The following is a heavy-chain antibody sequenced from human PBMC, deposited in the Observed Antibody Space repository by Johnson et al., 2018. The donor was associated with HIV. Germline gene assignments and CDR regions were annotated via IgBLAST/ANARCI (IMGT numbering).Heavy chain of an antibody. D-gene: IGHD2-21*02. CDR3: ARGTVCGGDCYSRAFDI. Sequence: VHLVESGGGLVQPGGSLRLSCAASGFTFSSYAMHWVRQAPGKGLDYVSAISSNGGSTYYANSVKGRFTISRDNSKNTLYLQMGSLRAEDMAVYYCARGTVCGGDCYSRAFDIWGQGTMVTVSS. V-gene: IGHV3-64*01. CDR2: ISSNGGST. CDR1: GFTFSSYA. J-gene: IGHJ3*02.